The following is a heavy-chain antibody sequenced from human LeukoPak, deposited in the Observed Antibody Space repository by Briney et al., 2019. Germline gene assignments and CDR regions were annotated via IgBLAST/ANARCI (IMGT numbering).Heavy chain of an antibody. Sequence: SETLSLTCTVSGGSIRSSYYYWGWIRQPPGKGLEWIGSIYDSGSTYYNPSLKSRVTISVDTSKNQFSLKLNSVTAADTAVYYCARGITMVRGVIRTWFDPWGQGTLVTVSS. V-gene: IGHV4-39*01. CDR2: IYDSGST. CDR3: ARGITMVRGVIRTWFDP. D-gene: IGHD3-10*01. J-gene: IGHJ5*02. CDR1: GGSIRSSYYY.